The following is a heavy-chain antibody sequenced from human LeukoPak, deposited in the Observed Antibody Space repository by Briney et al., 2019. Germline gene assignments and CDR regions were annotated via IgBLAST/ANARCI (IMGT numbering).Heavy chain of an antibody. CDR2: IYYSGST. CDR1: GGSISSGGYY. J-gene: IGHJ4*02. Sequence: SETLSLTCTVSGGSISSGGYYWSRIRQHPGKGLEWIGYIYYSGSTYYNPSLKSRVTISVDTSKNQFSLKLSSVTAADTAVYYCARGPTIFGVVTLGFDYWGQGTLVTVSS. D-gene: IGHD3-3*01. V-gene: IGHV4-31*03. CDR3: ARGPTIFGVVTLGFDY.